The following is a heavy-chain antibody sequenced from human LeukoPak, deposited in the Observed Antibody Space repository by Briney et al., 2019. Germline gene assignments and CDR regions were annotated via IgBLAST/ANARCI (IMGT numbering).Heavy chain of an antibody. J-gene: IGHJ4*02. CDR2: INAGNGNT. CDR1: GYTFTRYA. CDR3: ARREWLVRRLDY. Sequence: ASVKVSCKASGYTFTRYAMHCVRQAPGQRPEWRGWINAGNGNTKYSQKFQGRVTITRDTSASTAYMELSSLRSEDTAVYYCARREWLVRRLDYWGQGTLVTVSS. V-gene: IGHV1-3*01. D-gene: IGHD6-19*01.